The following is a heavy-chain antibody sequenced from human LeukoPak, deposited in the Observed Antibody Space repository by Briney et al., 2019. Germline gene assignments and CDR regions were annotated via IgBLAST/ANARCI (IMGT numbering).Heavy chain of an antibody. D-gene: IGHD5-12*01. V-gene: IGHV3-30-3*01. Sequence: PGGSLRLPCAASGFTLSSNAMHWVRQAPGKGLEWVAAITFDGSNKDYADSVKGRFTISRDNSKNTLYMQMNSLRAEDTAVYYCARESNAYSGYDPFDYWGQGTLVTVSS. J-gene: IGHJ4*02. CDR1: GFTLSSNA. CDR3: ARESNAYSGYDPFDY. CDR2: ITFDGSNK.